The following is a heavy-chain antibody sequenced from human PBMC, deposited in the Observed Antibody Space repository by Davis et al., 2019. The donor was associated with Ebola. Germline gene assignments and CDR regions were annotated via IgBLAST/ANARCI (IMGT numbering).Heavy chain of an antibody. CDR2: IYYTRCT. Sequence: MPSETLSLTCTVSGGSINSGDYYRSWIRQPPDKGLEWIGYIYYTRCTYYNQSLKSRVTMSIDTSRNQFSLQLSSLTAADTAVYYCARALGIAARASFYFDYWGPGTLVTVSS. CDR1: GGSINSGDYY. D-gene: IGHD6-6*01. J-gene: IGHJ4*02. V-gene: IGHV4-30-4*01. CDR3: ARALGIAARASFYFDY.